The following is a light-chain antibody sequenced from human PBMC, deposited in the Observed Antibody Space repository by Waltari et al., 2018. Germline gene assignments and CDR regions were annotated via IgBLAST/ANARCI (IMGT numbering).Light chain of an antibody. CDR2: GAS. CDR1: QSISRN. V-gene: IGKV3D-15*01. J-gene: IGKJ2*01. Sequence: LMTQPPATLSVSPGERATHSCRASQSISRNLAWYQQKPGQAPRLLIYGASTRAPGIPARFSGSGSGTEFTLSISSVQSEDFGVYYCQQYNNWRTFGQGTKLEI. CDR3: QQYNNWRT.